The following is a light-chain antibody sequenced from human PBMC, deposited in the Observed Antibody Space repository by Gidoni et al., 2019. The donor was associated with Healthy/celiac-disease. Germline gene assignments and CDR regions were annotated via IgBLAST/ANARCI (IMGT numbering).Light chain of an antibody. V-gene: IGKV3-20*01. J-gene: IGKJ2*01. Sequence: EIVLTQSPGTLSLSPGDGATLSCRASQGVSIYLAWYQQKPGQAPRLLIYGASNRATGIPDRFSGSGSGTDFTLTISRLEPDDFAAYYCQQYGYSPYTFGQGTKLEIK. CDR2: GAS. CDR3: QQYGYSPYT. CDR1: QGVSIY.